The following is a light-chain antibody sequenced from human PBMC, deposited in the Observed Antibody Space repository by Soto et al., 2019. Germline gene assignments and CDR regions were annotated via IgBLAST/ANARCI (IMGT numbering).Light chain of an antibody. CDR1: QSVRNNY. J-gene: IGKJ4*01. CDR2: GAS. V-gene: IGKV3-20*01. Sequence: EIVLTQSPDTLSLSPGERATLSCRASQSVRNNYLAWYQQKPGQAPRFLIYGASSRATGIPDRFSGSGSGTDFTLTISRLEPEDFAVYYCQQYGRSPLTFGGGTKVEIK. CDR3: QQYGRSPLT.